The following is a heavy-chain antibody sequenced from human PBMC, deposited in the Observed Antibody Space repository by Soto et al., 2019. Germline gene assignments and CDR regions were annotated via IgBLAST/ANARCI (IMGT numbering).Heavy chain of an antibody. J-gene: IGHJ6*02. CDR2: TSYDGTTK. V-gene: IGHV3-30-3*01. CDR1: GFTFRTYA. CDR3: ARGTAQDYFYGMDV. Sequence: QVQLVESGGAEVQPGRSLRLACAASGFTFRTYAMHWVRQAPGKGLEWMAVTSYDGTTKFSADSVKGRFTISRDNFQNTLYLQMSSLRPEDTAVYYCARGTAQDYFYGMDVWGQGTTVTVSS. D-gene: IGHD2-21*02.